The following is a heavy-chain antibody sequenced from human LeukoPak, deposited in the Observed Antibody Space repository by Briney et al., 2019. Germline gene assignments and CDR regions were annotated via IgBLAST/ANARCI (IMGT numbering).Heavy chain of an antibody. V-gene: IGHV3-9*01. CDR3: AKGHYGSGSYPDY. D-gene: IGHD3-10*01. J-gene: IGHJ4*02. CDR1: GFTFDDYA. CDR2: LSWNSGYI. Sequence: GGSLRLSCAASGFTFDDYAMHWVRQAPGKGLEWVSGLSWNSGYIGYADSVKGRFTISRDNAKNSLYRQMNSLRAEDTALYYCAKGHYGSGSYPDYWGQGTLVTVSS.